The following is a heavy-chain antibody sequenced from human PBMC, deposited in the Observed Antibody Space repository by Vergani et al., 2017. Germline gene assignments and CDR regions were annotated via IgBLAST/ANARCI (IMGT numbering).Heavy chain of an antibody. V-gene: IGHV4-61*02. J-gene: IGHJ6*04. D-gene: IGHD3-3*01. CDR2: IYTSGST. CDR1: GGSISSGSYY. CDR3: ARDSRDDFWSGYYMAV. Sequence: QVQLQESGPGLVKPSQTLSLTCTVSGGSISSGSYYWSWIRQPAGKGLEWIWRIYTSGSTNYNPSLKSRVTMSVDTSKHQFSLKLSSVTAADTAVYYCARDSRDDFWSGYYMAVWGKGTTVTVSS.